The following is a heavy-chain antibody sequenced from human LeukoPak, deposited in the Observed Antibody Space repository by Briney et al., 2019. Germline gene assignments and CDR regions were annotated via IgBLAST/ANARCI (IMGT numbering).Heavy chain of an antibody. CDR3: AKALNYSYFDL. J-gene: IGHJ2*01. Sequence: PGGSLRLSCAVSGFTFTTYAMTWVRQAPGKGLEWVSAISGSGTSTYYADSVKGRFTISRDNSKNTLYLQMNSLRAEDTATYYCAKALNYSYFDLWGRGNLVTVSS. V-gene: IGHV3-23*01. CDR2: ISGSGTST. CDR1: GFTFTTYA.